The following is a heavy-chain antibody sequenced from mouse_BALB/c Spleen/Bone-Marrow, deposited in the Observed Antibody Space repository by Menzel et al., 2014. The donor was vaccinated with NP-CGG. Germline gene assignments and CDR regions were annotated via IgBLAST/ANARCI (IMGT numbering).Heavy chain of an antibody. J-gene: IGHJ2*01. CDR3: ARGGISVDY. CDR1: GYAFSSYW. CDR2: IYPGDSDT. Sequence: QVQLQQLGAELVRPGSSVKISCKASGYAFSSYWMNWVKQRPGQGLEWIGQIYPGDSDTDYDGKFKGKATLTADKSSNAAYMQLTSLTPEDSAVYFCARGGISVDYWGQGTTLTVSS. V-gene: IGHV1-80*01.